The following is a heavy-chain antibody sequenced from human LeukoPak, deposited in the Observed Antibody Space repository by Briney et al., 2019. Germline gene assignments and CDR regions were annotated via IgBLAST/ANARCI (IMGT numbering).Heavy chain of an antibody. J-gene: IGHJ4*02. CDR3: VKDYQVGNSPAFGDY. Sequence: GGSRRLSCAASGFTFSSHAMSWVRQAPGKGLEFVSGLIENGATTYYADSVKGRFSISRDNFRNIVYLQMTSLRAEDTAVYYCVKDYQVGNSPAFGDYWGQGTLVTVSS. CDR1: GFTFSSHA. CDR2: LIENGATT. V-gene: IGHV3-23*01. D-gene: IGHD1-26*01.